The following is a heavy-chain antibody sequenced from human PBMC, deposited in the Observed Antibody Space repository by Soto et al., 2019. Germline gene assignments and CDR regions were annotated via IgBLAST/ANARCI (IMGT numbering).Heavy chain of an antibody. CDR2: SYHSGST. CDR1: GGSISSSNW. V-gene: IGHV4-4*02. Sequence: QVQLQESGPGLVKPSGTLSLTCAVSGGSISSSNWWSWVRQPPGKGLEWIGESYHSGSTNYNPSLKSRVTISVAKSKNQFSLKLSSVTAADTAVYYCARDPYHSSGRSPAGNAFDIWGQGTMVTVSS. CDR3: ARDPYHSSGRSPAGNAFDI. J-gene: IGHJ3*02. D-gene: IGHD3-22*01.